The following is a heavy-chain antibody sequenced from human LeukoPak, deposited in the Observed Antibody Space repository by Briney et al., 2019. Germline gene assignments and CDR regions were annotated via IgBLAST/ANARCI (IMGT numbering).Heavy chain of an antibody. V-gene: IGHV3-21*04. CDR3: ARVADLDYYYGMDV. Sequence: GGSLRLSCAASGFTFSSYSMNWVRQAPGKGLEWVSSISSSSSYIYYADSVKGRFTISRDNAKNSLYLQMNSLRAEDTALYHCARVADLDYYYGMDVWGQGTTVTVSS. D-gene: IGHD6-25*01. CDR2: ISSSSSYI. J-gene: IGHJ6*02. CDR1: GFTFSSYS.